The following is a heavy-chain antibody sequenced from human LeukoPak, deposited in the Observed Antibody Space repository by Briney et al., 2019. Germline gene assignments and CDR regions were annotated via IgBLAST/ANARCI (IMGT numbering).Heavy chain of an antibody. Sequence: GGSLRLSCAASGFTFSSYTMSWVRQAPGKGLAWVSAISGSGGSTYYADSVKGRFTISRDNSKNTLYLQMNSLRAEDTAVYYCARVYCSGGSCYDQTFDYWGQGTLVTVSS. V-gene: IGHV3-23*01. CDR3: ARVYCSGGSCYDQTFDY. CDR2: ISGSGGST. J-gene: IGHJ4*02. D-gene: IGHD2-15*01. CDR1: GFTFSSYT.